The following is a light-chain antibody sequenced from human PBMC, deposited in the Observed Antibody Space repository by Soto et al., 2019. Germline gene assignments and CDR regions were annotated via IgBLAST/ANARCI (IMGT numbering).Light chain of an antibody. CDR1: QGVRNS. Sequence: DIQMTQSQPSLSASAGDRVTITCRASQGVRNSLDWYQQKPGKAPQRLIYEIYNLQSGVPSRFSGSGSGTVFTLTISSLQPEDSATYFCLQHSNYPFTFGPGTKVDIK. CDR2: EIY. V-gene: IGKV1-17*01. J-gene: IGKJ3*01. CDR3: LQHSNYPFT.